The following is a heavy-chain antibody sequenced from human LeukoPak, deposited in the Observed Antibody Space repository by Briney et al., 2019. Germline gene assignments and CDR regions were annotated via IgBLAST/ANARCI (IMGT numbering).Heavy chain of an antibody. CDR3: ARRGCTNGVCYGESDY. Sequence: AASVKVSCKASGYTFTGYYMHWVRQAPGQGLEWMGWINPNSGGTNYAQKFQGRVTMTRDTSISTAYMELRSLRSDDTAVYYCARRGCTNGVCYGESDYWGQGTLVTVSS. CDR2: INPNSGGT. D-gene: IGHD2-8*01. J-gene: IGHJ4*02. V-gene: IGHV1-2*02. CDR1: GYTFTGYY.